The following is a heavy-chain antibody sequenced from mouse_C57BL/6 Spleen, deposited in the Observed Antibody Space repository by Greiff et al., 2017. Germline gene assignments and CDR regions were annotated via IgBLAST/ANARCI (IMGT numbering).Heavy chain of an antibody. V-gene: IGHV1-64*01. Sequence: QVQLQQPGAELVKPGASVKLSCKASGYTFTSYWMHWVKQRPGQGLEWIGMIHPNSGSTNYNEKFKSKATLTVDKSSSTAYMQLSSLTSEDSAVYYCARGKGDYDVWYFDVWGTGTTVTVSS. D-gene: IGHD2-4*01. CDR2: IHPNSGST. CDR1: GYTFTSYW. CDR3: ARGKGDYDVWYFDV. J-gene: IGHJ1*03.